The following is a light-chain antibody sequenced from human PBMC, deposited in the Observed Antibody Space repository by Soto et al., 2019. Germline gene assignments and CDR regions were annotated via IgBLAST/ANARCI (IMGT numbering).Light chain of an antibody. CDR1: QSVSSDY. Sequence: EIVLTQSPGTLSLSPGERATLSCRASQSVSSDYLAWYQQKPGQAPRLLISRASRRATGIPDRFSGSGSGTDFTLNITRLEAEDFAVYYCQLYGGSRPFTFGPGTKVDIK. J-gene: IGKJ3*01. V-gene: IGKV3-20*01. CDR2: RAS. CDR3: QLYGGSRPFT.